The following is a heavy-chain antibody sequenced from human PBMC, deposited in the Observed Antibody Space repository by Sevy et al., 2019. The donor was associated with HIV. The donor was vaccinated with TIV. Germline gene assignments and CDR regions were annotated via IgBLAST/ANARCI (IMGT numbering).Heavy chain of an antibody. V-gene: IGHV4-34*01. Sequence: SETLSLTCAVYGGSFSGYYWNWIRQSPGKGLEWIGEINQSGSTHYNLSLKSRVTISVDTSKNQFSLRLNSVTAADTAVYYCARAPPVVVVPGAPSWFDPWAQGTLVTVSS. CDR1: GGSFSGYY. J-gene: IGHJ5*02. CDR2: INQSGST. CDR3: ARAPPVVVVPGAPSWFDP. D-gene: IGHD2-2*01.